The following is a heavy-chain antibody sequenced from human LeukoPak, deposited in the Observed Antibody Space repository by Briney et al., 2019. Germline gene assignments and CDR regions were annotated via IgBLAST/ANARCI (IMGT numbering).Heavy chain of an antibody. Sequence: GGSLRLSCTASGFTFSIFGMHWVRQAPGKGLEWVAFIRYDGTNKYYADSVKGRFTISRDDSRNTLYLQMNSLRDEDTAVYYCAKLGTYYDRSGPVDDWGQGTLVTVSS. CDR2: IRYDGTNK. V-gene: IGHV3-30*02. D-gene: IGHD3-22*01. CDR3: AKLGTYYDRSGPVDD. J-gene: IGHJ4*02. CDR1: GFTFSIFG.